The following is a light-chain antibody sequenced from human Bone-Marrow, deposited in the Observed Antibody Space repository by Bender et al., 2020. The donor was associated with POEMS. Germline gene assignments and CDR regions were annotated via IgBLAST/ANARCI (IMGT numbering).Light chain of an antibody. CDR1: KLGDKY. CDR3: QTWDTSTAV. CDR2: QDN. Sequence: SYELTQPPSVSVSPGQTASITCSGYKLGDKYACWYQQKPGQSPLLVIYQDNRRPSGIPERFSGSNSGNTATLTISGTQPMDEAAYYCQTWDTSTAVFGGGTNLTVL. J-gene: IGLJ2*01. V-gene: IGLV3-1*01.